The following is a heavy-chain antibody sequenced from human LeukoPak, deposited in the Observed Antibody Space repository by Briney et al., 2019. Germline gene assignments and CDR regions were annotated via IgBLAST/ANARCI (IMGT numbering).Heavy chain of an antibody. CDR1: GFTFDDYA. Sequence: GGSLRLSCAASGFTFDDYAMHWVRHAPGKGVEWVSGISWNSGSIGYADSVKGRFTISRDNAKNSLYLQMTSLRAEDTALYYCAKDTDGAAAGTTWGHWGQGTLVTVSS. D-gene: IGHD6-13*01. V-gene: IGHV3-9*01. CDR2: ISWNSGSI. J-gene: IGHJ4*02. CDR3: AKDTDGAAAGTTWGH.